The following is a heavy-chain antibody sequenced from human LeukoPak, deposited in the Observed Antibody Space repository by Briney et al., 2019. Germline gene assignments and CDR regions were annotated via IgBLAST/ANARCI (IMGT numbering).Heavy chain of an antibody. J-gene: IGHJ4*02. Sequence: NPGGSLRLSCSASGFTFSNTWMSWVRQAPGNGLEWVGRIKRKVDGETTDYAASVKGRISISRDDSESTLYLEMNSLKTEDTAVYYCTTDTVDSDGYSHDFWGQGTLVTVSS. CDR2: IKRKVDGETT. D-gene: IGHD3-22*01. CDR1: GFTFSNTW. V-gene: IGHV3-15*01. CDR3: TTDTVDSDGYSHDF.